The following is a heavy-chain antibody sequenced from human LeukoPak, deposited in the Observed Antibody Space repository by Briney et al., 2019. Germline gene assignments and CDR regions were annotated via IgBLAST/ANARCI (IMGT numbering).Heavy chain of an antibody. D-gene: IGHD6-13*01. CDR1: GGSISSYY. Sequence: SETLSLTCTVSGGSISSYYWSWIRQPPGKGLEWIGYIYYSGSTNYNPSLKSRVTISVDTSKNQFSLKLSSVTAADTAVYYCARHAGYSSSRDLYWYFDLWGRGTLGTVSS. CDR2: IYYSGST. CDR3: ARHAGYSSSRDLYWYFDL. J-gene: IGHJ2*01. V-gene: IGHV4-59*08.